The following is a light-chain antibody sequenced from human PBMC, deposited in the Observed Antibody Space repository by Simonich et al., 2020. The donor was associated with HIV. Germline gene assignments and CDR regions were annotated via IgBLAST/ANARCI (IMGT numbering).Light chain of an antibody. CDR3: AAWDDSLSAPV. CDR1: RSDIGSNY. J-gene: IGLJ3*02. V-gene: IGLV1-47*01. CDR2: RNN. Sequence: QSVLTQPPSASGTLGQRVTISCSGSRSDIGSNYVYWYQPLPGTAPKLLLYRNNHRPSGIPDRFSGTTAGTSASLSISGLRSEDAADYYCAAWDDSLSAPVFGGGTKLTVL.